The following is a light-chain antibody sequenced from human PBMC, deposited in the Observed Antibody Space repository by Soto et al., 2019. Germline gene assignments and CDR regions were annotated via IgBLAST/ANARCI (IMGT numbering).Light chain of an antibody. CDR2: DAS. V-gene: IGKV3-11*01. J-gene: IGKJ3*01. CDR3: QQRSNSLP. Sequence: EIVLTQSPATLSLSPGERATLSCRASQSVSSYLAWYQQKPGQAPRLLNYDASNRATGIPARFSGSRSGTDFTLTITTLDPDDFEVYYCQQRSNSLPFGPGTNVDIK. CDR1: QSVSSY.